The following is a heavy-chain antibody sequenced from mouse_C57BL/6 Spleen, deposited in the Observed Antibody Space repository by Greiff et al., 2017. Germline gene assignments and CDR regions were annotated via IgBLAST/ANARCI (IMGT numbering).Heavy chain of an antibody. Sequence: EVQLQQSGPELVKPGASVKMSCKASGYTFTDYNMHWVKQSHGKSLEWIGYINPNNGGTSYNQKFKGKATLTVNKSSSTAYMELRSLTSEDSTVYYSAIALYYYGSSLFAYWGQGTLVTVSA. D-gene: IGHD1-1*01. CDR1: GYTFTDYN. CDR3: AIALYYYGSSLFAY. CDR2: INPNNGGT. V-gene: IGHV1-22*01. J-gene: IGHJ3*01.